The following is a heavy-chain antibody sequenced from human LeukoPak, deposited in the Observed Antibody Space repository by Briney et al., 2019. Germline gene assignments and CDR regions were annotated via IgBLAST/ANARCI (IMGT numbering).Heavy chain of an antibody. CDR3: ARSLMTLSDAFDI. D-gene: IGHD2/OR15-2a*01. J-gene: IGHJ3*02. CDR1: GGSISSSSYY. CDR2: IYYSGST. V-gene: IGHV4-39*01. Sequence: PSETLSLTCTVSGGSISSSSYYWGWIRQPPGKGLGWIGSIYYSGSTYYNPSLKSRVTISVDTSKNQFSLKLSSVTAADTAVYYCARSLMTLSDAFDIWGQGTMVTVSS.